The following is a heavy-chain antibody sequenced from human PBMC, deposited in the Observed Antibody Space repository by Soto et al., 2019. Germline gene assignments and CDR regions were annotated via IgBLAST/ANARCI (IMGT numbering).Heavy chain of an antibody. CDR1: GFTFSTDA. CDR2: LSSGGST. Sequence: EVQLLESGGGLVQPGGSLRLSCAASGFTFSTDAMSWVRQAPGEGLEWVSSLSSGGSTYYADSVKGRFTISRDNSKNTLYLQMNSLRAEDTAVYYRAKVSRSTITRDDPWGQGTLVTVSS. V-gene: IGHV3-23*01. D-gene: IGHD5-12*01. CDR3: AKVSRSTITRDDP. J-gene: IGHJ5*02.